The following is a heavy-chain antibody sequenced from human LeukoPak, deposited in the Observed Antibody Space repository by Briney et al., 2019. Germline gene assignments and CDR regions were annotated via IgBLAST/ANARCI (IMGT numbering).Heavy chain of an antibody. V-gene: IGHV3-23*01. J-gene: IGHJ4*02. Sequence: PGGSLRLSCAASGFTFSTYAMAWVRQAPGKGLEWVSGVTAGGATTFYADSVKGRFTISRENSKNTLYLQMNSLRAEDTAVYYCAKRDYSDTSGYLPLFDCWGQGTLVTVSS. D-gene: IGHD3-22*01. CDR3: AKRDYSDTSGYLPLFDC. CDR1: GFTFSTYA. CDR2: VTAGGATT.